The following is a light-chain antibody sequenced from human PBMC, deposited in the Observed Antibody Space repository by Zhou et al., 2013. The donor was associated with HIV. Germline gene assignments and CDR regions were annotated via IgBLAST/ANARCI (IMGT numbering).Light chain of an antibody. CDR2: DAS. Sequence: EIVLTQSPATLSLSPGEGATLSCRASQTVNTYLAWYQQRPGQAPRLLIYDASNRATGIPDRFTGSGSGTEFTLTIASLEPEDFAVYYCQQRTTRITFGQGTRLEIK. V-gene: IGKV3-11*01. CDR1: QTVNTY. J-gene: IGKJ5*01. CDR3: QQRTTRIT.